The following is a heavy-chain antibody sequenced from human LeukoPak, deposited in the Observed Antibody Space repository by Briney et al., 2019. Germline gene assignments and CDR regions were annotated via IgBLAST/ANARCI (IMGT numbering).Heavy chain of an antibody. D-gene: IGHD5-12*01. CDR2: IRSKANSYAT. CDR3: TTFIVATTVDY. V-gene: IGHV3-73*01. Sequence: PGGSLKLSCAASGFTFTDSGVHWVRQASGKGLEWVGRIRSKANSYATAYAASVKGRFTVSRDDSKNTAYLQMSSLKIEDTAVYYCTTFIVATTVDYWGQGIQVTVSS. CDR1: GFTFTDSG. J-gene: IGHJ4*02.